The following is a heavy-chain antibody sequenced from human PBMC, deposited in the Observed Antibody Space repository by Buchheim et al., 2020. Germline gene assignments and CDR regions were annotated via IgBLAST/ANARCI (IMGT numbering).Heavy chain of an antibody. CDR1: GGSFSGYY. CDR2: INHSGST. CDR3: AREKDWGAAIPYY. D-gene: IGHD7-27*01. Sequence: QVQLQQWGAGLLKPSETLSLTCTVYGGSFSGYYWSWIRQPPGKGLEWIGEINHSGSTNYNTSLKSRVTISVDTSTTQFSLKLSSVTAADTAVYYCAREKDWGAAIPYYWGQGTL. J-gene: IGHJ4*02. V-gene: IGHV4-34*01.